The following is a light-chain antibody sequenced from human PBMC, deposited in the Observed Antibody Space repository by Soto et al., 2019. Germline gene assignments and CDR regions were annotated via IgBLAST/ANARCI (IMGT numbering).Light chain of an antibody. Sequence: EIVLTQSPGTLSLSPGERATLSCRSSQSVSSSYLAWYQQKPGQAPRLLIYDVSSRATGIPDRFSGSGSGTDFTLTISRLEPEDFAVYYCQQHGSSPTFGQGTKVDIK. CDR2: DVS. CDR3: QQHGSSPT. CDR1: QSVSSSY. J-gene: IGKJ1*01. V-gene: IGKV3-20*01.